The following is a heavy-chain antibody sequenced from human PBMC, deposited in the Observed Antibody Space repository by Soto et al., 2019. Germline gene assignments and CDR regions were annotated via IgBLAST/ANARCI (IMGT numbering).Heavy chain of an antibody. CDR2: IWYDGSNK. D-gene: IGHD1-7*01. Sequence: PGGSLRLSCAASGFTFSSYGMHWVRQAPGKGLEWVAVIWYDGSNKYYADSVKGRFTISRDNSKNTLYLQMNSLRAEDTAVYYCARGINNWNYAETNYYYYYGMDVWGQGTTVTVSS. V-gene: IGHV3-33*01. CDR3: ARGINNWNYAETNYYYYYGMDV. J-gene: IGHJ6*02. CDR1: GFTFSSYG.